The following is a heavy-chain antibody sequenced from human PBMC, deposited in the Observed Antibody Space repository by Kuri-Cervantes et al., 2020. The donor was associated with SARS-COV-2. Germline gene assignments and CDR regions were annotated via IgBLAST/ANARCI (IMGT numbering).Heavy chain of an antibody. CDR2: IWYDGSNK. CDR1: GFTFSSYE. V-gene: IGHV3-33*08. Sequence: GESLKISCAASGFTFSSYEMNWVRQAPGKGLEWVAVIWYDGSNKYYADSVKGRFTISRDNSKNTLYLQMNSLRAEDTAVYYCARGGYSGYGPFDYWGQGTLVTVSS. J-gene: IGHJ4*02. CDR3: ARGGYSGYGPFDY. D-gene: IGHD5-12*01.